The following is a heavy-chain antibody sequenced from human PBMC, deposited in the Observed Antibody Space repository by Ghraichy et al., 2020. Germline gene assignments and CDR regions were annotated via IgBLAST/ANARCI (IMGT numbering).Heavy chain of an antibody. J-gene: IGHJ4*02. Sequence: ESLNISCAASGFTFSSYDMHWVRQATGKGLEWVSAIGTAGDTYYPGSVKGRFTISRENAKNSLYLQMNSLRAGDTAVYYCAREYCSGGSCYLDYWGQGTLVTVSS. CDR2: IGTAGDT. CDR1: GFTFSSYD. D-gene: IGHD2-15*01. CDR3: AREYCSGGSCYLDY. V-gene: IGHV3-13*01.